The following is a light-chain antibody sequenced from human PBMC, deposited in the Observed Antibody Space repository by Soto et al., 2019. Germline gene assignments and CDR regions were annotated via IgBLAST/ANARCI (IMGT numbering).Light chain of an antibody. V-gene: IGLV2-14*01. CDR3: SSYTFTSTLYV. CDR2: EVT. J-gene: IGLJ1*01. Sequence: QSALTQPASVSGSPGQSMTISCTGSSSDVGGHNYVSWYQQHPGRAPKLMIYEVTKRPSGVSNRFSGSKSGNTASLTISGLQAEDEADYYCSSYTFTSTLYVFGTGTKVTVL. CDR1: SSDVGGHNY.